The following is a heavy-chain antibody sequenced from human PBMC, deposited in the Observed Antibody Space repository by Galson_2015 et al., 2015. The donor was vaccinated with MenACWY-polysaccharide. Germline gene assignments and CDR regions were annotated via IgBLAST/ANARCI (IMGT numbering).Heavy chain of an antibody. J-gene: IGHJ4*02. CDR3: ARDYCDRTTCLPGFDY. CDR2: ISYDGTNK. V-gene: IGHV3-30-3*01. CDR1: GFTFSSYA. Sequence: SLRLSCAASGFTFSSYAMHWVRQAPGKGLEWVAVISYDGTNKYYADSVKGRFTISRDNSENTQYLQMNSLGAEDTAVYYCARDYCDRTTCLPGFDYWGQGTLVTVSS. D-gene: IGHD2-2*01.